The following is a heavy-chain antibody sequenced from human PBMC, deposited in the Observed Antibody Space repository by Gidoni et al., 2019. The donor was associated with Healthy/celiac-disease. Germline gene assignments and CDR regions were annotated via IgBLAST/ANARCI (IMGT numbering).Heavy chain of an antibody. V-gene: IGHV3-30*18. J-gene: IGHJ4*02. CDR1: GFTCSSYG. CDR2: ISYDGSNK. CDR3: AKDPAVATYYDYVWGNFRLYGPDFDY. D-gene: IGHD3-16*02. Sequence: QVQLVESGGGVVKSGRSLRLSCAAAGFTCSSYGMHWVRQARGKGLEWVAIISYDGSNKYDADSVKGRFTISRDNSKNTLYLQMNSLRTGDTAVYYCAKDPAVATYYDYVWGNFRLYGPDFDYWGQGTLVTVSS.